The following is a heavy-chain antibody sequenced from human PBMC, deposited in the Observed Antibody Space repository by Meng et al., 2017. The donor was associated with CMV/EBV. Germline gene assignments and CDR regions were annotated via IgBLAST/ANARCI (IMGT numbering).Heavy chain of an antibody. V-gene: IGHV1-69*10. J-gene: IGHJ6*02. CDR2: IIPILGIA. CDR3: AREGGVVVPVAIEHYYYYYGMDV. CDR1: GGTFSSYA. Sequence: SVKVSCKASGGTFSSYAISWVRQAPGQGLEWMGGIIPILGIANYAQKFQGRVTITADKSTSTAYMELSSLRSEDTAVYYCAREGGVVVPVAIEHYYYYYGMDVWGQGTTVTVSS. D-gene: IGHD2-2*02.